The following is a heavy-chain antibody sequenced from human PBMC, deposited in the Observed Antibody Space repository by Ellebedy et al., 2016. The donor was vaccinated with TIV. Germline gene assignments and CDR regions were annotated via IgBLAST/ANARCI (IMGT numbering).Heavy chain of an antibody. D-gene: IGHD1/OR15-1a*01. CDR3: VRDLTNKGRSSY. CDR1: GYSFTGYY. Sequence: AASVKVSCKTSGYSFTGYYIQWVRQAPGQGPEWVGWINTDNGVTVYEHKLQGRVTIPGETSISTVDMELSSLRSDDTAIYYCVRDLTNKGRSSYWGQGTLVTVSS. V-gene: IGHV1-2*07. CDR2: INTDNGVT. J-gene: IGHJ4*02.